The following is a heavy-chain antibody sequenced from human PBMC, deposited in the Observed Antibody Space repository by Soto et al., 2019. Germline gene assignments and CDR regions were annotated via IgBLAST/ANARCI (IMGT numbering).Heavy chain of an antibody. Sequence: EVKLVESGGGLVESGGTLSLSCAASGFTFSGYEMNWVRQAPGKGLEWVAYISDSGSTMFYPDSVKGRFTISRDNAKNSVYLQMNHRRGADTAVYYWARDGTNISSWDLDLWCRGTLLTVSS. CDR3: ARDGTNISSWDLDL. V-gene: IGHV3-48*03. CDR2: ISDSGSTM. J-gene: IGHJ2*01. CDR1: GFTFSGYE. D-gene: IGHD3-3*02.